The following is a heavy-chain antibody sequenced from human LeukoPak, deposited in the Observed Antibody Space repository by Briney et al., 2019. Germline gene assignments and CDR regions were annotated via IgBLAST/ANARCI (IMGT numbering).Heavy chain of an antibody. J-gene: IGHJ4*02. CDR3: ARADIVATISIDY. D-gene: IGHD5-12*01. CDR1: GFTFTSYW. V-gene: IGHV3-74*01. CDR2: VNSDGSST. Sequence: PGGSLRLSCAASGFTFTSYWMHWVRQAPGKGLVWVSRVNSDGSSTTYADSVKGRFTISRDNAKNTLYLQMNSLRAEDTAVYYCARADIVATISIDYWGQGTLVTVSS.